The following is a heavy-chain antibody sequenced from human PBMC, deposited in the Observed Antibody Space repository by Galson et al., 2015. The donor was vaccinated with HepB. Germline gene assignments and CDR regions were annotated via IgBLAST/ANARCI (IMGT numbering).Heavy chain of an antibody. CDR3: ARVADDSNYYYYYGMDV. D-gene: IGHD4-11*01. J-gene: IGHJ6*02. V-gene: IGHV1-18*01. CDR2: ISAYNGNT. CDR1: GYTFTSYG. Sequence: SVKVSCKASGYTFTSYGISWVRRAPGQGLEWMGWISAYNGNTNYAQKLQGRVTMTTDTSTSTAYMELRSLRSDDTAVYYCARVADDSNYYYYYGMDVWGQGTTVTVSS.